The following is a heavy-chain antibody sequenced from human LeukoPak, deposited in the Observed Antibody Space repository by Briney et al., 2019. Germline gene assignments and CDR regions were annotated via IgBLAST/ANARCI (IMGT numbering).Heavy chain of an antibody. J-gene: IGHJ4*02. CDR1: EFTFSSYA. D-gene: IGHD3-22*01. Sequence: GGSLRLSCAASEFTFSSYAMSWVRQAPGKGLDWVSAISGSGGSTYYADSVKGRFTISRDNSKNTLYLQMNSLRAEDTAVYYCAKDLGYYDSTSLPEWGQGTLVTVSS. CDR3: AKDLGYYDSTSLPE. CDR2: ISGSGGST. V-gene: IGHV3-23*01.